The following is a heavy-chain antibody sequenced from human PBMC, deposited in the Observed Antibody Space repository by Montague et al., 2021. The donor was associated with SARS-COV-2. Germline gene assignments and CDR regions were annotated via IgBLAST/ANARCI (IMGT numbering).Heavy chain of an antibody. D-gene: IGHD3-22*01. CDR3: ARLKRYFDISGSPSAFDF. V-gene: IGHV4-39*02. J-gene: IGHJ3*01. CDR2: IHYTGNT. Sequence: SETLSLTCTVSGGSITNNIDYWAWIRQPPGKGLEWIGSIHYTGNTYYXLSLKSRVTISVVTSKNHFTLKLSSVTAAETAVYYCARLKRYFDISGSPSAFDFWGQGTKVTVSS. CDR1: GGSITNNIDY.